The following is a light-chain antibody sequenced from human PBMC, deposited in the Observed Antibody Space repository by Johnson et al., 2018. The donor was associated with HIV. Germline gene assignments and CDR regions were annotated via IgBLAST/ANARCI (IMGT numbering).Light chain of an antibody. CDR1: SSNIGYNY. J-gene: IGLJ1*01. Sequence: QSVLTQPPSVSAAPGQKVTISCSGSSSNIGYNYVSWYQQVPGTAPKLLIYDIDKRPSGIPDRFSGSQYGTSATLDISGLQTGVEADYYCGIWDSCLSAYVFGTGTKVTAL. CDR3: GIWDSCLSAYV. V-gene: IGLV1-51*01. CDR2: DID.